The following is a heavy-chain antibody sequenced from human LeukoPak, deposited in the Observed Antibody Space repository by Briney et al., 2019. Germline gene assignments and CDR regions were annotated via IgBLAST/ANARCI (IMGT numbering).Heavy chain of an antibody. CDR1: GYTFTSYD. CDR2: INPNSGGP. CDR3: AKVGHCTHGVCYSMDV. V-gene: IGHV1-2*02. J-gene: IGHJ6*03. Sequence: LGASVKVSCKASGYTFTSYDINWVRQATGQGLEWMGWINPNSGGPNYAQKFQGRVTLTRDTSISTAYMELSSLRSDDTAVYYCAKVGHCTHGVCYSMDVWGTGTTVTVSS. D-gene: IGHD2-8*01.